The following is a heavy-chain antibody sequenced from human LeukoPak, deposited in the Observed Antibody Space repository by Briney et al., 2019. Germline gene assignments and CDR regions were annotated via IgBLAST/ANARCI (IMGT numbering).Heavy chain of an antibody. J-gene: IGHJ6*02. D-gene: IGHD6-19*01. CDR2: INPNSGGT. V-gene: IGHV1-2*02. Sequence: ASVKVSCKASGYTFTGYYMHCVRQAPGQGLEWMGWINPNSGGTNYAQKFQGRVTMTRDTSISTAYMELSRLRSEDTAVYYCARLGTLSSGWYYYYGMDVWGQGTTVTVSS. CDR1: GYTFTGYY. CDR3: ARLGTLSSGWYYYYGMDV.